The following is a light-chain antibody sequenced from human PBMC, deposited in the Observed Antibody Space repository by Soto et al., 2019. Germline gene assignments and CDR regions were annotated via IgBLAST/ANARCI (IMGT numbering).Light chain of an antibody. Sequence: EIVLTQSPGTLSFSPGERSNLSCRASQSVNSNYLAWYQQKPGQAPRLLFSGASSRATGIPDRFSGSGSGTVFTLTISRLEPEDFAIFYCQQYDSSPLTFGQGTKVDI. CDR2: GAS. CDR3: QQYDSSPLT. CDR1: QSVNSNY. J-gene: IGKJ1*01. V-gene: IGKV3-20*01.